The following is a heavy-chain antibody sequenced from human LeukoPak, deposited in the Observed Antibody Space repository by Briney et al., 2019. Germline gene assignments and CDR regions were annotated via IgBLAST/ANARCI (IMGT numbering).Heavy chain of an antibody. CDR1: GFTFSNYW. CDR3: AKSTTRWFNWCGMDV. D-gene: IGHD4-23*01. V-gene: IGHV3-7*01. Sequence: GGSLRLSCAASGFTFSNYWMSWVRQAPGKGLEWVANIKQDGNDRYYVESVKGRFTVSRDNAKNSLYLQMNSLRAEDTAVYYCAKSTTRWFNWCGMDVWGQGTTVTVSS. J-gene: IGHJ6*02. CDR2: IKQDGNDR.